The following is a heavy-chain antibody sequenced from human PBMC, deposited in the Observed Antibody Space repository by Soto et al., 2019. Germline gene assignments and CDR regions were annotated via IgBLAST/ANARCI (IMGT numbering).Heavy chain of an antibody. CDR2: TYYRSKWYY. V-gene: IGHV6-1*01. J-gene: IGHJ4*02. CDR1: GDSVSIKSAA. CDR3: ARDPGYSLDX. Sequence: SQTLSLTCAISGDSVSIKSAAWNWIRQSPSRGLEWLGRTYYRSKWYYDYADSVKSRITINSDTSKNQFSLQLNSVTPEDTAVYYCARDPGYSLDXWGQGTLVTVSS. D-gene: IGHD5-18*01.